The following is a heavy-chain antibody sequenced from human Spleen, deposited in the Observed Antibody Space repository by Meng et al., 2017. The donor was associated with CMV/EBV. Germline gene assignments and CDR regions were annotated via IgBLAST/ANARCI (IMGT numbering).Heavy chain of an antibody. V-gene: IGHV1-69*01. J-gene: IGHJ5*02. Sequence: DGVRYAGSWVNFSGNACGGTLSCVASSCVRQAPGQGVDWLVWFIAIFGKANHGQNFQGRVTITADESTGTAYMELSSLSSEDTAVYYCARGDWFDPWGQGTLVTVSS. CDR3: ARGDWFDP. D-gene: IGHD3-16*01. CDR1: GGTLSCVA. CDR2: FIAIFGKA.